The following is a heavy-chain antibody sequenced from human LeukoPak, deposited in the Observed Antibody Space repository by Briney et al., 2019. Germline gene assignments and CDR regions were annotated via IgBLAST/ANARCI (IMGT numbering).Heavy chain of an antibody. J-gene: IGHJ6*03. D-gene: IGHD3-10*01. CDR3: ARVEEGYGSGRRGNFYYYYMDV. CDR1: GGSISSYY. CDR2: IYYSGST. V-gene: IGHV4-59*01. Sequence: SETLSLTCTVSGGSISSYYWSWIRQPPGKGLEWIGYIYYSGSTNYNPSLKSRVTISVDTSKNQFSLRLSSVTTADTAVYYCARVEEGYGSGRRGNFYYYYMDVWGKGTTVTISS.